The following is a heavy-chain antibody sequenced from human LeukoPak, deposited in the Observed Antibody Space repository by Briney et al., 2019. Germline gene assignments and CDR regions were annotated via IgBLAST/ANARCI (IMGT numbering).Heavy chain of an antibody. CDR3: ARDDYYDSSGYYYDL. CDR1: GYTFTGYY. J-gene: IGHJ4*02. Sequence: GASVKVSCKASGYTFTGYYMHWVRQAPGQGLEWMGTINPSGGSTTYAQKFQGRVTMTRDTSTSTVYMELSSLRSEDTALYYCARDDYYDSSGYYYDLWGQGTLVTVSS. V-gene: IGHV1-46*01. D-gene: IGHD3-22*01. CDR2: INPSGGST.